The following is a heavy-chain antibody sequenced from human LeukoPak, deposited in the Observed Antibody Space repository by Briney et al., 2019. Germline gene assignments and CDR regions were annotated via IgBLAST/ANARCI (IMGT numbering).Heavy chain of an antibody. J-gene: IGHJ4*02. CDR2: ISGSGGST. D-gene: IGHD3-22*01. CDR1: GFTFSNFA. CDR3: AKDGGGYYDSSGHFDY. Sequence: GGSLRLSCAASGFTFSNFAIHWVRQAPGKGLEWVSAISGSGGSTYYADSVKGRFTISRDNSKNTLYLQMNSLRAEDTAVYYCAKDGGGYYDSSGHFDYWGQGTLATVSS. V-gene: IGHV3-23*01.